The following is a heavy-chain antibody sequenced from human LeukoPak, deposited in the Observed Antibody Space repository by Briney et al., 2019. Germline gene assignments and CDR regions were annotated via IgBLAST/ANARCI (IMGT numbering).Heavy chain of an antibody. CDR2: ISGSGDST. J-gene: IGHJ4*02. CDR3: ARDRWIRGSFDY. V-gene: IGHV3-23*01. CDR1: RFTFSTYA. D-gene: IGHD3-10*01. Sequence: GGSLRLSCAASRFTFSTYAMGWVRQVPGKGLEWVSTISGSGDSTFYADSVKGRFTISRDNAKNSLYLQMNSLRAEDTAVYYCARDRWIRGSFDYWGQGALVTVSS.